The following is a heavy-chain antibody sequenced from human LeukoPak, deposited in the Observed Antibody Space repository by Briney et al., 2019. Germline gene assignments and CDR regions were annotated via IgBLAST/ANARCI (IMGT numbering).Heavy chain of an antibody. Sequence: GESLKISCKGSGYSSTSYWIGWVRQMPGKGLEWMGIIYPGDSDTRYSPSFQGQVTISADKSISTAYLQWSSLKASDTAMYYCATWLDADTGYFDYWGQGTLVTVSS. V-gene: IGHV5-51*01. CDR1: GYSSTSYW. CDR3: ATWLDADTGYFDY. D-gene: IGHD5-18*01. J-gene: IGHJ4*02. CDR2: IYPGDSDT.